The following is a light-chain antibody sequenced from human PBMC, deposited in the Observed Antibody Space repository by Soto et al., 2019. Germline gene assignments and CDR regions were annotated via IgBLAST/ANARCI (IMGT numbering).Light chain of an antibody. Sequence: EIVMPQSPATLSVSPGERATLSCMGSQSVSSNSAWYQQKPGQAPRLLIYGASTRAPGIPARFSGSGSGTEFTLTISSLQSEDFAVYYCQQYNNWPPWTFGQGTNVDI. V-gene: IGKV3-15*01. CDR1: QSVSSN. CDR3: QQYNNWPPWT. CDR2: GAS. J-gene: IGKJ1*01.